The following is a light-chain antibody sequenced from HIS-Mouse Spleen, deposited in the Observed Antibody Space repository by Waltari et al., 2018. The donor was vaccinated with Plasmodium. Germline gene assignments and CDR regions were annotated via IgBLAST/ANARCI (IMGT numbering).Light chain of an antibody. V-gene: IGLV2-8*01. J-gene: IGLJ2*01. CDR3: SSYAGSNNLV. CDR1: SSDLGGYNY. CDR2: EVS. Sequence: QSALTQPPSASGSPGQSVTISCTGTSSDLGGYNYVPWYQQHPGNAPKLMIYEVSKRPSGVPDRFSGSKSGNTASLTVSGLQAEDEADYYCSSYAGSNNLVFGGGTKLTVL.